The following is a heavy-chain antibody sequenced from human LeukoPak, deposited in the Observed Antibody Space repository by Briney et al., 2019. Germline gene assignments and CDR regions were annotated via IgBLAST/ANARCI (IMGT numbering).Heavy chain of an antibody. CDR3: ARDLGSYYYGSGSYRRYYFDY. J-gene: IGHJ4*02. CDR1: GFTFSSYG. CDR2: ISGSGGST. D-gene: IGHD3-10*01. V-gene: IGHV3-23*01. Sequence: SGGSLRLSCAASGFTFSSYGMSWVRQAPGKGLEWVSAISGSGGSTYYADSVKGRFTISRDNSKNTLYLQMNSLRAEDTAVYYCARDLGSYYYGSGSYRRYYFDYWGQGTLVTVSS.